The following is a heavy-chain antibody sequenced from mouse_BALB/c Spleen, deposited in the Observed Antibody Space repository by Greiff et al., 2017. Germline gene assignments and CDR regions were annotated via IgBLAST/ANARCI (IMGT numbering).Heavy chain of an antibody. CDR3: ARGGYYGSNY. Sequence: QVQLQQSGAELARPGASVKLSCKASGYTFTDYYINWVKQRTGQGLEWIGEIYPGSGNTYYNEKFKGKATLTADKSSSTAYMQLSSLASEDSALYYCARGGYYGSNYWGQGTTLTVSS. J-gene: IGHJ2*01. CDR1: GYTFTDYY. D-gene: IGHD1-1*01. CDR2: IYPGSGNT. V-gene: IGHV1-76*01.